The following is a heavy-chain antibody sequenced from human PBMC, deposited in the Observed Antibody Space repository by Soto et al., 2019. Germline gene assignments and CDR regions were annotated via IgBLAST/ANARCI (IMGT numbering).Heavy chain of an antibody. CDR3: ALSDIVVVPAAIRHYYYYGMDV. J-gene: IGHJ6*02. CDR2: ISGSGGST. CDR1: GFTFSSYA. Sequence: ESGGGLVQPGGSLRLSCAASGFTFSSYAMSWVRQAPGKGLEWVSAISGSGGSTYYADSVKGRFTISRDNSKNTLYLQMNSLRAEDTAVYYCALSDIVVVPAAIRHYYYYGMDVWGQGTTVTVSS. V-gene: IGHV3-23*01. D-gene: IGHD2-2*01.